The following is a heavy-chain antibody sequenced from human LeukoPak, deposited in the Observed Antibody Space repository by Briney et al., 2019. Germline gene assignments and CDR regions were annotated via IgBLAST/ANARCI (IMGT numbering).Heavy chain of an antibody. D-gene: IGHD4-11*01. J-gene: IGHJ6*03. CDR3: ARVSPVKVTRVGDYYYYYYMDV. V-gene: IGHV4-39*01. CDR2: IYYSGST. CDR1: GGSISSSSYY. Sequence: PSETLSLTCTVSGGSISSSSYYWGWIRQPPGKGLEWIGSIYYSGSTYYNPSLKSRVTVSVDTSKNQFSLKLTSVTAADTAVYYCARVSPVKVTRVGDYYYYYYMDVWGKGTTVTVSS.